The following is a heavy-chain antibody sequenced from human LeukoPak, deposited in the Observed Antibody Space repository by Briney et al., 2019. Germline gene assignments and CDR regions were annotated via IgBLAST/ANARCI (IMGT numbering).Heavy chain of an antibody. Sequence: GRSLRLSCAASGFTFSSYGMHWVRQAPGKGLEWVAVIWYDGGNKYYADSVKGRFTISRDNSKNTLYLQMNSLRAEDTAVYYCARGMEVRGVIIRAYYYYGMDVWGKGTTVTVSS. D-gene: IGHD3-10*01. CDR3: ARGMEVRGVIIRAYYYYGMDV. J-gene: IGHJ6*04. CDR1: GFTFSSYG. V-gene: IGHV3-33*01. CDR2: IWYDGGNK.